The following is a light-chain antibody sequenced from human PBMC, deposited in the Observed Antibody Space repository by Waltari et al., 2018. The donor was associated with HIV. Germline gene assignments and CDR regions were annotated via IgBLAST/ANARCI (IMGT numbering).Light chain of an antibody. CDR2: DVT. Sequence: QSALTQPRSVSGSPGQSVTISCTGTSSDVGGYNYVSWYQHHPGKAPKLMIYDVTKRPSGVPDRFSGSKSGNTASLTISGLQAEDEADYYCGSYAGSPWVFGGGTKLTVL. V-gene: IGLV2-11*01. CDR3: GSYAGSPWV. CDR1: SSDVGGYNY. J-gene: IGLJ2*01.